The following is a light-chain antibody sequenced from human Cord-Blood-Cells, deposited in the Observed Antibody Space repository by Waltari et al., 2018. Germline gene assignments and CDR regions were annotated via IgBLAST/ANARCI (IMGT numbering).Light chain of an antibody. CDR3: NSRYSSGNHVV. CDR1: SLRSYY. CDR2: GKN. V-gene: IGLV3-19*01. Sequence: SSELTQDPAVSVALGQTVRITCQGDSLRSYYASWYPQKPGQAPVLVIYGKNNPPTGIEDLFSGVSTGNTAYVTITGAQAEDEADYYCNSRYSSGNHVVFGGGTKLTVL. J-gene: IGLJ2*01.